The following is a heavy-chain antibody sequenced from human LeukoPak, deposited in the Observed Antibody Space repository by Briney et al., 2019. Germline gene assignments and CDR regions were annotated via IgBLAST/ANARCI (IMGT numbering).Heavy chain of an antibody. CDR3: ARERTRYYGMDA. CDR1: GGSISIGGYY. V-gene: IGHV4-31*03. CDR2: IYYSGST. J-gene: IGHJ6*02. Sequence: SETLSLTCTVSGGSISIGGYYWSWIRQHPGKGLEWIGYIYYSGSTYYNPSLKSRVTISVDTSKNQFSLKLSSVTAADTAVYYCARERTRYYGMDAWGQGTTVTVSS. D-gene: IGHD1-7*01.